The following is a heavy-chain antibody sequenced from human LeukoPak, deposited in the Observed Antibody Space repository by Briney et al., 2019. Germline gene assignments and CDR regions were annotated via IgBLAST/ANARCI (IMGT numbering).Heavy chain of an antibody. V-gene: IGHV3-30-3*01. CDR3: ARVVEKYYDSSGLEV. CDR1: GYTLTELS. D-gene: IGHD3-22*01. CDR2: ISYDESNK. J-gene: IGHJ6*02. Sequence: SCKVSGYTLTELSMHWVRQAPGKGLEWVAVISYDESNKYYADSVKGRFTISRDNSKNTLYLQMNSLRAEDTAVYYCARVVEKYYDSSGLEVWGQGTTVTVSS.